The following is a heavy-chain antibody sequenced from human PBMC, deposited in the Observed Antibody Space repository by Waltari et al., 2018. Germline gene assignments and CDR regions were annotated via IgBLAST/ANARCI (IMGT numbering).Heavy chain of an antibody. V-gene: IGHV3-48*01. CDR2: IISSSSTI. CDR1: GFTFSSYS. CDR3: ARGPYSSGWYFDY. J-gene: IGHJ4*02. Sequence: EVQLVESGGGLVQPGGSLRLSCAASGFTFSSYSMNWVSQAPGNGLEWVSYIISSSSTIYYADSVKGRFTISRDNAKNSLYLQMNSLRAEDTAVYYCARGPYSSGWYFDYWGQGTLVTVSS. D-gene: IGHD6-19*01.